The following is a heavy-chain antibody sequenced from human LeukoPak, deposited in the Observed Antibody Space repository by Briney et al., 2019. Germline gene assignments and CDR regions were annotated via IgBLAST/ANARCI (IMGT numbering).Heavy chain of an antibody. D-gene: IGHD6-19*01. CDR1: GGTFSSYA. J-gene: IGHJ4*02. CDR2: IIPIFGTA. V-gene: IGHV1-69*13. Sequence: SVKVSCKASGGTFSSYAISWVRQAPGQGLEWTGGIIPIFGTANYAQKFQGRVTITADESTSTAYMELSSLRSEDTAVYYCARDQASSGWHFDYWGQGTLVTVSS. CDR3: ARDQASSGWHFDY.